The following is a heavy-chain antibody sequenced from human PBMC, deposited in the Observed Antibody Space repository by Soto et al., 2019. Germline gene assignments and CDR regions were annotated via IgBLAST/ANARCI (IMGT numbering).Heavy chain of an antibody. J-gene: IGHJ5*02. Sequence: QVQLVQSGAEVKKPGASVKVSCKASGYTFTSYAMHWVRQAPGQRLEWMGWINAGNGNTKYSQKFEGRVTITRDTAARTADVELSSLRSEVTAVYYCARGSVVGFDPWGQGTLVTVSS. D-gene: IGHD2-15*01. CDR3: ARGSVVGFDP. CDR2: INAGNGNT. V-gene: IGHV1-3*01. CDR1: GYTFTSYA.